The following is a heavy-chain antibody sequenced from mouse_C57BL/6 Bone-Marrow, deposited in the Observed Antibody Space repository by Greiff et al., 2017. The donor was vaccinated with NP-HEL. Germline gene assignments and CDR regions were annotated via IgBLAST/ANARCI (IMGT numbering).Heavy chain of an antibody. CDR2: INYDGSST. CDR1: GFTFSDYY. Sequence: EVMLVESEGGLVQPGSSMKLSCTASGFTFSDYYMAWVRQVPEKGLEWVANINYDGSSTYYLDSLKSRFIISRDNAKNILYLQRSSLKSEDTATYYCARDRGTVGYFDYWGQGTTLTVSS. CDR3: ARDRGTVGYFDY. D-gene: IGHD1-1*01. V-gene: IGHV5-16*01. J-gene: IGHJ2*01.